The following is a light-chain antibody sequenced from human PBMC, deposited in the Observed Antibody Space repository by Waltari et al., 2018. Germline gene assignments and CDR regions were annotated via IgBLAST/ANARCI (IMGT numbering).Light chain of an antibody. V-gene: IGKV3-11*01. Sequence: DIVLTQSPATLSLSPGERATLSCSASQSVSSKLAWYQQKPGQAPRLLMYDASNRATGIPARFSGSGSGTDFTLTISSLEPEDFAVYYCHQRNNWPFTFGQGTKLEIK. J-gene: IGKJ2*01. CDR1: QSVSSK. CDR2: DAS. CDR3: HQRNNWPFT.